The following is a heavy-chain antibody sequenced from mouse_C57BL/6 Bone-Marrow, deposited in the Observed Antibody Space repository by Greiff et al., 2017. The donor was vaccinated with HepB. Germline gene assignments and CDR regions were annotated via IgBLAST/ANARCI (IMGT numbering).Heavy chain of an antibody. Sequence: EVKLVESGGDLVKPGGSLKLSCAASGFTFSSYGMSWVRQTPDKRLEWVATISSGGSYTYYPDSVKGRFTISRDNAKNTLYLQMSSLKSEDTAMYYCARGSSYVSFDYWGQGTTLTVSS. V-gene: IGHV5-6*01. CDR2: ISSGGSYT. CDR3: ARGSSYVSFDY. CDR1: GFTFSSYG. D-gene: IGHD1-1*01. J-gene: IGHJ2*01.